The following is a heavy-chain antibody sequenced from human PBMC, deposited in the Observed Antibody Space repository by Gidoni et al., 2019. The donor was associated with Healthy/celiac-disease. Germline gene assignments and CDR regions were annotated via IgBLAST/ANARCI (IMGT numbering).Heavy chain of an antibody. J-gene: IGHJ3*02. V-gene: IGHV4-34*01. CDR2: INHSGST. Sequence: QVQLQQWGAGLLKPSETLSLTCAVYGGSFSGYYWSWIRQPPGKGLEWIGEINHSGSTNYNPSLKSRVTISVDTSKNQFSLKLSSVTAADTAVYYCARRGRGAFDIWGQGTMVTVSS. CDR1: GGSFSGYY. CDR3: ARRGRGAFDI. D-gene: IGHD3-10*01.